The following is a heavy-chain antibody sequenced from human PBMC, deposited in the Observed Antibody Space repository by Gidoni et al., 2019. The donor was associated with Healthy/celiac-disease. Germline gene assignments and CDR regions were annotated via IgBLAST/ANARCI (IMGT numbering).Heavy chain of an antibody. Sequence: GLEWIGEINHSGSTNYNPSLKSRVTISVDTSKNQFSLKLSSVTAADTAVYYCATACGGDYPDYWGQGTLVTVSS. CDR2: INHSGST. J-gene: IGHJ4*02. V-gene: IGHV4-34*01. D-gene: IGHD2-21*01. CDR3: ATACGGDYPDY.